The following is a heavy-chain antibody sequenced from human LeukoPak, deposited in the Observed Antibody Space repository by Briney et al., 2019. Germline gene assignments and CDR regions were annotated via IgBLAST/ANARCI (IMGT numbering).Heavy chain of an antibody. CDR3: ARDHAQYYYDSSGYLFDY. D-gene: IGHD3-22*01. CDR1: GDSVSSNSAA. J-gene: IGHJ4*02. Sequence: SQTLSLTCAISGDSVSSNSAAWNWIRQSPSRGLEWLGRTYCRSKWYNDYAVSVKSRITINPDTSKNQFSLQLNSVTPEDTAVYYCARDHAQYYYDSSGYLFDYWGQGTLVTVSS. CDR2: TYCRSKWYN. V-gene: IGHV6-1*01.